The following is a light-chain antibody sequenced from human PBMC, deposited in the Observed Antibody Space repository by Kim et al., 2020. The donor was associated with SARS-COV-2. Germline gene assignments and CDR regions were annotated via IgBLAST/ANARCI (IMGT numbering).Light chain of an antibody. CDR1: VLAKKY. Sequence: VFPGQTARITCSGDVLAKKYARWFQQKPGQAPVLVIYKDSERPSGIPERFSGSSSGTTVTLTISGAQVEDEADYYCYSAADNNVVFGGGTQLTVL. CDR2: KDS. V-gene: IGLV3-27*01. CDR3: YSAADNNVV. J-gene: IGLJ2*01.